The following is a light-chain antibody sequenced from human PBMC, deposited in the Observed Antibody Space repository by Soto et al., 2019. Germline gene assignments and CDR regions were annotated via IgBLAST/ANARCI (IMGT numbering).Light chain of an antibody. Sequence: EIVMTHSPATLSVSPGQRATLSCRASQSVSSNLAWYQQRPGQAPRLLIYGASTRAAGIPDRFSGSGSGTDFTLTISRLEPEDFAIYYCQQYGGVPYTFGQGTKVDIK. V-gene: IGKV3D-15*01. CDR2: GAS. CDR3: QQYGGVPYT. CDR1: QSVSSN. J-gene: IGKJ2*01.